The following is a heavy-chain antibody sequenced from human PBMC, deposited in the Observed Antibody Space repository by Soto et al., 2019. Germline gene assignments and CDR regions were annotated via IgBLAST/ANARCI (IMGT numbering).Heavy chain of an antibody. J-gene: IGHJ5*02. CDR3: ARPYYHDVHWFDP. V-gene: IGHV3-48*04. D-gene: IGHD2-21*01. CDR2: ISSSSSTI. Sequence: GGSLRLSCSASGFPFSAYSMNWVRQAPGKGLEWISYISSSSSTIYYADSVKGRFTVSRDNAKNSLYLQMNSLRAEDTAVYYCARPYYHDVHWFDPWGQGTLVTVSS. CDR1: GFPFSAYS.